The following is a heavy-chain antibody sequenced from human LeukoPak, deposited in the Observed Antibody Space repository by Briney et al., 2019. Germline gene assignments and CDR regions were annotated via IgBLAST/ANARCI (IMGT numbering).Heavy chain of an antibody. J-gene: IGHJ4*02. V-gene: IGHV4-31*03. CDR1: GGSISSGGYY. D-gene: IGHD3-3*01. CDR3: ARSREGYYDFWSGYFNFDY. Sequence: SQTLSLTCTVSGGSISSGGYYWSWIRQHPGKGLEWIGYIYYSGSTYYNPSLKSRVTISVDTSKNQFSLKLSSVTAADTAVYYCARSREGYYDFWSGYFNFDYWGQGTLVTVSS. CDR2: IYYSGST.